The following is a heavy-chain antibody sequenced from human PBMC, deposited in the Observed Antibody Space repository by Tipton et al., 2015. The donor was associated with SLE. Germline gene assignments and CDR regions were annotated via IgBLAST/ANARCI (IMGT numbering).Heavy chain of an antibody. CDR1: GASFSDYF. V-gene: IGHV4-34*01. Sequence: LRLSCAVSGASFSDYFWTWIRQSPGKGLEWIGEINHSRSTYYNPSLKSRVTISIDTSKNQFSLKLTSVTAADTAVYYCARGLFGGSYDYWGQGTLVTVSS. CDR3: ARGLFGGSYDY. CDR2: INHSRST. J-gene: IGHJ4*02. D-gene: IGHD1-26*01.